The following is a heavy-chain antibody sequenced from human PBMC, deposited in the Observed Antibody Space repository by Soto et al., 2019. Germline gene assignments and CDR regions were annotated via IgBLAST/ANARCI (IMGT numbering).Heavy chain of an antibody. J-gene: IGHJ4*02. D-gene: IGHD5-12*01. CDR2: ISAYNGNT. Sequence: ASVKVSCKASGYTFTSYGISWVRQAPGQGLEWMGWISAYNGNTNYAQKFQGRVTMTTDTSTSTAYMELRSLRSDDTAVYYCARDRWRDGYDYGPDLWGQGTMVTVSS. CDR3: ARDRWRDGYDYGPDL. CDR1: GYTFTSYG. V-gene: IGHV1-18*01.